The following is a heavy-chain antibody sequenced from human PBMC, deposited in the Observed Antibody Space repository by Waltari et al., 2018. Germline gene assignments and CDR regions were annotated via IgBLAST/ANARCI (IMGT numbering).Heavy chain of an antibody. V-gene: IGHV4-4*07. Sequence: QVQLQESGPGLVKPSETLSLTCTVSGGSISSYYWSWIRQPAGKGLEWIGRIYTSGSTNYNPSLKSRVTMSVDTSKNQFSLKLSSVTAADTAVYYCARVSSFGEKTEVGTDWYFDLWGRGTLVTVSS. CDR1: GGSISSYY. CDR2: IYTSGST. CDR3: ARVSSFGEKTEVGTDWYFDL. J-gene: IGHJ2*01. D-gene: IGHD1-26*01.